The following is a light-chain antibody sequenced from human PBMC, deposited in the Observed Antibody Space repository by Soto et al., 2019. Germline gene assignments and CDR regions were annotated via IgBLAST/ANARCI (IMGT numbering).Light chain of an antibody. CDR1: RSDVGGYDY. Sequence: QSALTQPRSVSGSPGQSVTISSTGTRSDVGGYDYVSWHRQDPGKAPKLMTYDVSKRPSGVPDRFSGSKSRNTAYLTISGLQAEDESDYFCCSYAGSYTFVFGSGTKLTVL. CDR3: CSYAGSYTFV. CDR2: DVS. J-gene: IGLJ1*01. V-gene: IGLV2-11*01.